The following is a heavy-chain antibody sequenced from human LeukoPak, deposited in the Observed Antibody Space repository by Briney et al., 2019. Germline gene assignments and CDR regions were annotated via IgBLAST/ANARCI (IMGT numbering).Heavy chain of an antibody. Sequence: PSETLSLTCTISGASIDSYYWSWIRQPAGKGLEWIGRIYISESTNYNPSLKSRVTMSVDTSKNQFSLRLSSVTAADTAVYYCARDRYYYDSSASPFDYWGQGTLVTVSS. V-gene: IGHV4-4*07. D-gene: IGHD3-22*01. CDR2: IYISEST. J-gene: IGHJ4*02. CDR1: GASIDSYY. CDR3: ARDRYYYDSSASPFDY.